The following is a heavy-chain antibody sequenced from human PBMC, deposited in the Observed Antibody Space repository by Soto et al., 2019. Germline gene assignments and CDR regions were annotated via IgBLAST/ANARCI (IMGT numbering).Heavy chain of an antibody. V-gene: IGHV1-69*06. CDR2: IIPIFGTA. J-gene: IGHJ6*02. CDR3: ARSGEYDFWSGYYTDYYYGMDV. D-gene: IGHD3-3*01. CDR1: GGTFSSYA. Sequence: ASVKVSCKASGGTFSSYAISWVRQAPGQGLEWMGGIIPIFGTANYAQKFQGRVTITADKSTSTAYMELSSLRSEDTDVYYCARSGEYDFWSGYYTDYYYGMDVWGQGNTVTVSS.